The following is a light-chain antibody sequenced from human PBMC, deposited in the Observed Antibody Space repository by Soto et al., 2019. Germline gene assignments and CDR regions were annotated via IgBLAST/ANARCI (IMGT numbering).Light chain of an antibody. Sequence: DIQMTQSPSSLSASVGDRVTITCQASQDITNYLNWYQQKPGEAPKLLVHEASNLETGVPSRFSGGGSGTHYTFTISSLPPEDAATYFCQHYDSLPYTFGQGTKLEIK. CDR2: EAS. CDR3: QHYDSLPYT. J-gene: IGKJ2*01. CDR1: QDITNY. V-gene: IGKV1-33*01.